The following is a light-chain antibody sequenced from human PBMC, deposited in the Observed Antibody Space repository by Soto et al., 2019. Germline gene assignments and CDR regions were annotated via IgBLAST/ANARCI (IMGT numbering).Light chain of an antibody. CDR1: QSVTDW. CDR3: QQYYRSCT. V-gene: IGKV1-5*01. Sequence: DIQLTQSPSTLSASVGDRVTITCRASQSVTDWLAWYQQKPGKAPKLLIYDASSLQSGVPSRFSGSGSGTEFSLTISSLQPDELATYYCQQYYRSCTFGQRTKVDI. CDR2: DAS. J-gene: IGKJ2*02.